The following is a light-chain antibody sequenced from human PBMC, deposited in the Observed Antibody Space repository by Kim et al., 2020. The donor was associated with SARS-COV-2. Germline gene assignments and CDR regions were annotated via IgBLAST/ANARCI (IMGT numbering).Light chain of an antibody. CDR3: LQDYTYPCT. CDR2: SAS. V-gene: IGKV1-6*01. J-gene: IGKJ1*01. CDR1: QAIRND. Sequence: AIQMTQSPSSLSASEGDRVTIICRASQAIRNDLGWYQQKPGRAPKLLIHSASSLQSGVPSRFSGSGSGTHFTLTISSLQPEDFATYYCLQDYTYPCTFGQGTKVDIK.